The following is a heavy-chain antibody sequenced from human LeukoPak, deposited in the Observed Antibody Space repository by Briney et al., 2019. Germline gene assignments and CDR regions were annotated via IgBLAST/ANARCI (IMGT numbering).Heavy chain of an antibody. CDR1: GGSISSYY. Sequence: SETLSLTCTVSGGSISSYYWSWIRQPAGKGLEWIGRIYTSGSTNYNPSLKSRVTMSVGTSKNQLSLKLSSVTAADTAVYYCARTYYYDSSGYSFDYWGQGTLVTVSS. J-gene: IGHJ4*02. V-gene: IGHV4-4*07. CDR3: ARTYYYDSSGYSFDY. CDR2: IYTSGST. D-gene: IGHD3-22*01.